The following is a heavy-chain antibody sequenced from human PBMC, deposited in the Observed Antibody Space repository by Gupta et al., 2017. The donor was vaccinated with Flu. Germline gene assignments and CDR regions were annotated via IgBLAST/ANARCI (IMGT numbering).Heavy chain of an antibody. CDR3: TREGRYVDP. J-gene: IGHJ5*02. D-gene: IGHD2-15*01. CDR2: ISAYSGNT. Sequence: QVQLVQSGAEVKKPGASVRVSCTTSGYTFTDYGLIWVRQAPGQGLEGMGWISAYSGNTDYAQKFQGRVTLTTNTSTRTAYMELRGLTSDDTAMYYGTREGRYVDPWGQGTLFTVSS. CDR1: GYTFTDYG. V-gene: IGHV1-18*01.